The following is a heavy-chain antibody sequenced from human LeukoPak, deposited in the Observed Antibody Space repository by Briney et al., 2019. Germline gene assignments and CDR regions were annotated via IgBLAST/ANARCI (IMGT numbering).Heavy chain of an antibody. V-gene: IGHV4-38-2*02. CDR1: GHSISSGYY. CDR2: ISHSGDT. D-gene: IGHD3-10*01. CDR3: ARDRGIRGTVDY. J-gene: IGHJ4*02. Sequence: SETLSLTCAVSGHSISSGYYWGWIRQPPGKGLEWIGSISHSGDTYRNPSLTSRVTISVDTSKNQLSLKLSSVTAADTAVYYCARDRGIRGTVDYWGQGTLVTVSP.